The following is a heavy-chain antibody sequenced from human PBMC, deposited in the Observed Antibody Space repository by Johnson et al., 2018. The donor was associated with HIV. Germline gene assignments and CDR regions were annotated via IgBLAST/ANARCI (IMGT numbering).Heavy chain of an antibody. CDR1: GFTFSSYA. Sequence: VQLVESGGGLVQPGGSLRLSCAASGFTFSSYAMHWVRQAPGKGLEWVSAIGDSGSTYYADSVKGRFTISRDNSKNTLYLQMNSLRAEDTAVYYCARDTSGEGRAFDIWGQGTMVTVSS. D-gene: IGHD3-10*01. CDR3: ARDTSGEGRAFDI. CDR2: IGDSGST. J-gene: IGHJ3*02. V-gene: IGHV3-23*04.